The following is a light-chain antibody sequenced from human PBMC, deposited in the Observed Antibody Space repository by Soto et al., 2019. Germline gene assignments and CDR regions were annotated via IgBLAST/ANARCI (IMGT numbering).Light chain of an antibody. V-gene: IGKV3-15*01. CDR3: QQYNDWPPYT. J-gene: IGKJ2*01. CDR2: GAS. CDR1: QSVSSN. Sequence: ELVMTQSPATLSVSPGERATLSCRASQSVSSNLAWYQQQPGQDPRLLIYGASTRATGIPARFSGSGSGTEFTLSIGSLQSRDFAVYFCQQYNDWPPYTFGHGTKLEIK.